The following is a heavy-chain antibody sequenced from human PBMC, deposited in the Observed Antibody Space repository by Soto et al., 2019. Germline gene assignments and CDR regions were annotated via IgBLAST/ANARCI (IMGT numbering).Heavy chain of an antibody. D-gene: IGHD3-10*01. CDR2: ISYDGSNK. Sequence: QVQLVESGGGVVQPGRSLRLSCAASGFTFSSYGMHWVRQAPGKGLEWVAVISYDGSNKYYADSVKGRFTISRDNSKNPLYLQMNSLRAEDTAVYYCAKVTKLLWFGGYFDYWGQGTLFTVSS. CDR1: GFTFSSYG. V-gene: IGHV3-30*18. CDR3: AKVTKLLWFGGYFDY. J-gene: IGHJ4*02.